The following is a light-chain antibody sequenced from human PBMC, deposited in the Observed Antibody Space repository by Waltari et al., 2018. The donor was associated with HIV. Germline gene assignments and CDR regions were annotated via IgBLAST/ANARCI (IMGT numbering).Light chain of an antibody. CDR3: QTWDSGIRV. CDR2: LSNDGSH. V-gene: IGLV4-69*01. CDR1: SGHSTYA. J-gene: IGLJ3*02. Sequence: QLVLTQSPSASASLGASVKLTCTLSSGHSTYAIAWHQQQPEKGPRYLMRLSNDGSHNKGDGIPDRFSGSSSGAERYLTISSLQSDDEADYYCQTWDSGIRVFGGGTRLTVL.